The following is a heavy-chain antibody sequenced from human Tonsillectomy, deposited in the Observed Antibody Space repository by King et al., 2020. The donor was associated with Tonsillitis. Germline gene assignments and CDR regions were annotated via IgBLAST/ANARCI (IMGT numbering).Heavy chain of an antibody. Sequence: VQLVESGGGLVQPGGSLRLSCAASGFTFSSYSMNWVRQAPGKGLEWVSYISSSSSTIYYADYVKGRFTISRDNAKNSLYLKMNSLRAEDTAVYYCARDSLGGLTRGGAFDIWGQGTMVTVSS. CDR3: ARDSLGGLTRGGAFDI. D-gene: IGHD4-23*01. CDR2: ISSSSSTI. CDR1: GFTFSSYS. V-gene: IGHV3-48*01. J-gene: IGHJ3*02.